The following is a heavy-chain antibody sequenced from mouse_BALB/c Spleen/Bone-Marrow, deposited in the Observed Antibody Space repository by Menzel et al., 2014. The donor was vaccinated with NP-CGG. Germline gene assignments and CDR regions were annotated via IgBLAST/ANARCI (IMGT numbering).Heavy chain of an antibody. CDR3: ARYDYAMDY. V-gene: IGHV1S41*01. Sequence: DLVKPGASVKLSCKASGYTFTNFWINWIKQRPGQGLEWIGCIAPGTGTTYYNEMFKGKATMTVDTSSSTAYIQLSSLSSEDSAVYFCARYDYAMDYRGQGTSVTVSS. CDR2: IAPGTGTT. CDR1: GYTFTNFW. D-gene: IGHD2-3*01. J-gene: IGHJ4*01.